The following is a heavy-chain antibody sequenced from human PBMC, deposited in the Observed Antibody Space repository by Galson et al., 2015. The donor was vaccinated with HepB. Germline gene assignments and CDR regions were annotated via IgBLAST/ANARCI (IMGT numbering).Heavy chain of an antibody. J-gene: IGHJ3*02. CDR3: AKDILGIAGDGGFDI. CDR1: GFTFDDYA. Sequence: SLRLSCAASGFTFDDYAMHWVRQAPGKGLEWVSGISWNSGSIDYADSVKGRFTISRDNAKNSLYLQMNSLRAEDTALYYCAKDILGIAGDGGFDIWGQGTMVTVSS. CDR2: ISWNSGSI. D-gene: IGHD6-13*01. V-gene: IGHV3-9*01.